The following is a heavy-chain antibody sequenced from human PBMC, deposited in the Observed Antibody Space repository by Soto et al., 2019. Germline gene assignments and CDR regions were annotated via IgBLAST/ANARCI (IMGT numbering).Heavy chain of an antibody. CDR1: GGSFSGYY. J-gene: IGHJ5*02. CDR2: INHSGST. Sequence: QVQLQQWGAGLLKPSETLSLTCAVYGGSFSGYYWSWIRQPPGKGLEWIGEINHSGSTNYNPSLKSRVTISVDTSKKQFSLKLSSVTAADTAVYYCARRLHPLPHLRGVSNWFDPWGQGTLVTVSS. D-gene: IGHD3-16*01. CDR3: ARRLHPLPHLRGVSNWFDP. V-gene: IGHV4-34*01.